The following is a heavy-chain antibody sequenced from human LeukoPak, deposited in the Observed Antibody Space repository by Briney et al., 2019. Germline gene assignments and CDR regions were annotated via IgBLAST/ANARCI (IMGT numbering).Heavy chain of an antibody. CDR1: GYIFTSYW. CDR2: IYPGDSDT. Sequence: GASLQISCKGSGYIFTSYWIGWVRQMPGKGLEWMGIIYPGDSDTRYSPSFQGQVAISADKSISTAYLQWSSLKASDTAMYYCARHEGPRLWLHGYYYYYGMDVWGQGTTVTVSS. V-gene: IGHV5-51*01. J-gene: IGHJ6*02. CDR3: ARHEGPRLWLHGYYYYYGMDV. D-gene: IGHD5-18*01.